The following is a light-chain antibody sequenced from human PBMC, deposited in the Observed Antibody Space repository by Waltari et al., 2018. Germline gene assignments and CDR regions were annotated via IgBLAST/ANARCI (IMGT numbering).Light chain of an antibody. CDR3: VLYMGGGVL. Sequence: QTVVTQEPSFSVSPGGTVTLTCGLSSCSVSTHYSTSWYQQTPGQAPRPLIYSTNTRSSGVPDRFSGSILGNKAVLTITGAQAHDEADYHCVLYMGGGVLFGGGTKLTVL. CDR1: SCSVSTHYS. J-gene: IGLJ3*02. CDR2: STN. V-gene: IGLV8-61*01.